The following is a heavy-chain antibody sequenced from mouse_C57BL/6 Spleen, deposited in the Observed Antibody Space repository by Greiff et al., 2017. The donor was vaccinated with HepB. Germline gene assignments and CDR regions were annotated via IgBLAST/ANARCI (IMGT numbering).Heavy chain of an antibody. CDR1: GYTFTSYD. CDR2: IYPRDGST. Sequence: VQLQQSGPELVKPGASVKLSCKASGYTFTSYDINWVKQRPGQGLEWIGWIYPRDGSTKYNEKFKGKATLTVDTSSSTAYMELHSLTSEDSAVYFCASPLTTVVATPWYFDVWGTGTTVTVSS. J-gene: IGHJ1*03. CDR3: ASPLTTVVATPWYFDV. D-gene: IGHD1-1*01. V-gene: IGHV1-85*01.